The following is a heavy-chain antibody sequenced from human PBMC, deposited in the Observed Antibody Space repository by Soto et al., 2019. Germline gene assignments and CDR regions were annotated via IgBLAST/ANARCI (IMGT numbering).Heavy chain of an antibody. CDR1: GGSISSGGYY. J-gene: IGHJ4*02. D-gene: IGHD3-3*01. V-gene: IGHV4-31*03. CDR2: IYYSGST. CDR3: VRAEKYDFWSGYNFDY. Sequence: SETLSLTCTVSGGSISSGGYYWSWIRQHPGKGLEWIGYIYYSGSTYYNPSLKSRVTISVDTSKNQFSLKLSSVTAADTAVYYCVRAEKYDFWSGYNFDYWGQGTLVTVSS.